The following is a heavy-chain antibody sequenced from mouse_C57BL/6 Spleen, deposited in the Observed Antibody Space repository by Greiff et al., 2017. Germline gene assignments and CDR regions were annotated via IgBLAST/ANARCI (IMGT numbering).Heavy chain of an antibody. CDR3: AREGTVVAKGYYFDY. CDR1: GYTFTSYW. V-gene: IGHV1-50*01. J-gene: IGHJ2*01. Sequence: QVQLKQPGAELVKPGASVKLSCKASGYTFTSYWMQWVKQRPGQGLEWIGEIDPSDSYTNYNQKFKGKATLTVDTSSSTAYMQLSSLTSEDSAVYYCAREGTVVAKGYYFDYWGQGTTLTGSS. CDR2: IDPSDSYT. D-gene: IGHD1-1*01.